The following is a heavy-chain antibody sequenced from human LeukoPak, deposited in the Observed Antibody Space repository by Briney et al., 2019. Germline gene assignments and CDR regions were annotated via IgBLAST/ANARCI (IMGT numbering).Heavy chain of an antibody. CDR3: TRDRRIAVAGTY. V-gene: IGHV3-49*03. Sequence: GGSLRLSCTASGFTFGDYAMSWFRHAPGKGLEWVGFIRSKAYGGTTEYAASVKGRFTISRDDSKSIAYLQMNSLKTEDTAVYYCTRDRRIAVAGTYWGQGTLVTVSS. CDR1: GFTFGDYA. J-gene: IGHJ4*02. CDR2: IRSKAYGGTT. D-gene: IGHD6-19*01.